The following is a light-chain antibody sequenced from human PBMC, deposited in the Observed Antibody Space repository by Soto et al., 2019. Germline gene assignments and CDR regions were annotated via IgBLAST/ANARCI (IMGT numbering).Light chain of an antibody. V-gene: IGKV1-6*01. Sequence: AIQMTQSPSSLSASIGDKVTITCRASQGIRNDLGWYQQKPGKAPKLLIYAASSLQSGVPPRFSGSGSGTDFTLTISSLQPEDFATYYCLQDYNYPLTFGGGTNVEIK. CDR3: LQDYNYPLT. CDR1: QGIRND. CDR2: AAS. J-gene: IGKJ4*01.